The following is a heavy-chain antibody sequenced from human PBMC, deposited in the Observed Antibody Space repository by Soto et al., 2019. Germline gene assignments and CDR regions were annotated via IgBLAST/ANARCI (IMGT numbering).Heavy chain of an antibody. CDR1: GYTFTSCA. CDR2: INAGNGNT. Sequence: ASVKVSCKASGYTFTSCAMHWVRQAPGQRLEWMGWINAGNGNTKYSQKFQGRVTITRDTSASTAYMELSSLRSEDTAVYYCARCRTWIQLWLINYCGQGTLATVSS. D-gene: IGHD5-18*01. CDR3: ARCRTWIQLWLINY. J-gene: IGHJ4*02. V-gene: IGHV1-3*01.